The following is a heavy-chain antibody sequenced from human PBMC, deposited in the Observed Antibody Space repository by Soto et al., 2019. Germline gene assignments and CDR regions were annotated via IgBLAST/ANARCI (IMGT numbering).Heavy chain of an antibody. CDR3: ARDGVGGGVDTDPNYYGMDV. J-gene: IGHJ6*02. CDR2: ISSSSSYI. Sequence: KPXVSLRLSCAASGFTFSSYSMNWVRQAPGKGLEWVSSISSSSSYIYYADSVKGRFTISRDNAKNSLYLQMNSLRAEDTAVYYCARDGVGGGVDTDPNYYGMDVWGQGTTVTVSS. D-gene: IGHD5-18*01. V-gene: IGHV3-21*01. CDR1: GFTFSSYS.